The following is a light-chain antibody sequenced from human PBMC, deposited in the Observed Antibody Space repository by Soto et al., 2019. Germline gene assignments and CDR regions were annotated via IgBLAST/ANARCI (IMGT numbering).Light chain of an antibody. CDR3: FSFTTTSTHV. V-gene: IGLV1-44*01. CDR2: NNN. CDR1: SSNIARYN. J-gene: IGLJ1*01. Sequence: QSVLTPPPSASGTPGQRVTISCSGSSSNIARYNVNWYQQLPGTAPKLLIYNNNRPSGVSNRFSGSKSGNTAYLTISGLQVEDEAEYFCFSFTTTSTHVFGTGTKVTVL.